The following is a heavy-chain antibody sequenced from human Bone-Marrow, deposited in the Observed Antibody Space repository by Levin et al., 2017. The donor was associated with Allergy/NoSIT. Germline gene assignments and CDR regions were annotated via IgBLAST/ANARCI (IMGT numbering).Heavy chain of an antibody. CDR2: IKSKTDGGTT. CDR1: GFTFSNAW. V-gene: IGHV3-15*01. D-gene: IGHD2-2*02. J-gene: IGHJ4*02. Sequence: GGSLRLSCAASGFTFSNAWMSWVRQAPGKGLEWVGRIKSKTDGGTTDYAAPVKGRFTISRDDSKNTLYLQMNSLKTEDTAVYYCTTDSPDCSSTSCYISSDYWGQGTLVTVSS. CDR3: TTDSPDCSSTSCYISSDY.